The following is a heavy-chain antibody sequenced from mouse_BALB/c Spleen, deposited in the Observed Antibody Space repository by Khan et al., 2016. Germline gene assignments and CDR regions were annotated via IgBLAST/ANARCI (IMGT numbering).Heavy chain of an antibody. J-gene: IGHJ4*01. CDR1: GYTFTDYV. D-gene: IGHD3-1*01. CDR2: INPYNDGT. V-gene: IGHV1S136*01. CDR3: ARGAARARYYAMDY. Sequence: IQLVQSGPELVKPGASVKMSCKASGYTFTDYVMHWVKQKPGQGLEWIGYINPYNDGTKYNEKFKDKATLTSDKSSSTAYMELSSLTSEDSAVYYCARGAARARYYAMDYWGQGTSVTVSS.